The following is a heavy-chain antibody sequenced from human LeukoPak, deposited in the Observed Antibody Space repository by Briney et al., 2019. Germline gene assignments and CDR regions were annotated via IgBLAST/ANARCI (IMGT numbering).Heavy chain of an antibody. CDR1: GYTFTKYY. CDR2: INPSDGAT. Sequence: ASVKVSCKASGYTFTKYYIHWVRQAPGQGLEWMGMINPSDGATTYAQRFQGRVTMTRDMSATTVYMELSSLKSEDTAVYYCAREDVVLVGAVRYYYYGMDVWGQGTTVTVSS. CDR3: AREDVVLVGAVRYYYYGMDV. J-gene: IGHJ6*02. V-gene: IGHV1-46*01. D-gene: IGHD1-26*01.